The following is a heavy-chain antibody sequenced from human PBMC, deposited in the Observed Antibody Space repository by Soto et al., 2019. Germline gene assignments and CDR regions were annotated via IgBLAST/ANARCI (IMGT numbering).Heavy chain of an antibody. CDR2: ISINGKGI. J-gene: IGHJ4*02. V-gene: IGHV3-23*01. Sequence: EVQLFESGGGLVQPGGSLRLSCAASGFTFSSYAMSWVRQAPGKGLEWVSAISINGKGIYYADSVRGRFTMSRDNSRNPVFLHMASLRAEDTAVYYCAKDRAYPRDYFPYWGQGTLVTVSS. CDR1: GFTFSSYA. CDR3: AKDRAYPRDYFPY.